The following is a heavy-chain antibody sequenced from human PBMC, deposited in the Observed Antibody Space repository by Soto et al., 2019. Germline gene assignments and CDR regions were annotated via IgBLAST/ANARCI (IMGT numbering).Heavy chain of an antibody. V-gene: IGHV3-48*02. Sequence: GGSLRLSCAASGFTFSSYSMNWVRQAPGKGLEWVSYISSSSSTIYYADSVKGRSTISRDNAKNSLYLQMNSLRDEDTAVYYCAREFILWSNYYYGMDVWGQGTTVTVSS. CDR2: ISSSSSTI. CDR3: AREFILWSNYYYGMDV. J-gene: IGHJ6*02. CDR1: GFTFSSYS. D-gene: IGHD3-10*01.